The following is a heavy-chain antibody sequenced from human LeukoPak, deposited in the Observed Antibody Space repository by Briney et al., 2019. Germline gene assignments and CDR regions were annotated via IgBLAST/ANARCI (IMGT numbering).Heavy chain of an antibody. V-gene: IGHV4-34*01. Sequence: SETLSLTCAVYGGSFSGYYWSWIRQPPGKGLEWIGEINHSGSTNYNPSLKSRVTISVDTSKNQFSLKLSSVTAADTAVYYCARARGDYAFFDYWGQGTLVTVSS. D-gene: IGHD3-16*01. CDR1: GGSFSGYY. CDR2: INHSGST. J-gene: IGHJ4*02. CDR3: ARARGDYAFFDY.